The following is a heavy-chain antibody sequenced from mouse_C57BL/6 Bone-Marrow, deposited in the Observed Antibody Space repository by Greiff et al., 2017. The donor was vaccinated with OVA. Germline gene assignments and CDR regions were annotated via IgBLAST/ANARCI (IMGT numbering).Heavy chain of an antibody. D-gene: IGHD2-1*01. CDR2: IDPENGDT. J-gene: IGHJ3*01. V-gene: IGHV14-4*01. CDR3: TTDGIIFAY. CDR1: GFTIKDDY. Sequence: VQLKQSGAELVRPGASVKLSCTASGFTIKDDYMHWVKQRPEQGLEWIGWIDPENGDTEYASKFQGKATITADTSSNTAYLQLSSLTSDDTAVYYCTTDGIIFAYWGQGTLVTVSA.